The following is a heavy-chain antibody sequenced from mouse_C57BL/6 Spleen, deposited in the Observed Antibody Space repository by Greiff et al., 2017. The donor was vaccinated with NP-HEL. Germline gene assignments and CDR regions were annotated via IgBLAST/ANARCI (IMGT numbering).Heavy chain of an antibody. CDR1: GYSITSGYY. D-gene: IGHD2-3*01. CDR3: ARDGGYWAWFAY. Sequence: VQLQQSGPGLVKPSQSLSLTCSVTGYSITSGYYWNWIRQFPGNKLEWMGYISYDGSNNYNPSLKNRISITRDTSKNQFFLKLNSVTTEDTATYYCARDGGYWAWFAYWGQGTLVTVSA. CDR2: ISYDGSN. V-gene: IGHV3-6*01. J-gene: IGHJ3*01.